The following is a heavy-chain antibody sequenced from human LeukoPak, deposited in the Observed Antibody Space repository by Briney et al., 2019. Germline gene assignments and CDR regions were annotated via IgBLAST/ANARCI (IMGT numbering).Heavy chain of an antibody. D-gene: IGHD3-22*01. V-gene: IGHV3-13*01. CDR1: GFTFSKYD. J-gene: IGHJ5*02. CDR2: IGTAGDT. Sequence: GGSLRLSCAACGFTFSKYDMHWVRQATGKGLEWVSAIGTAGDTYYPGSVKGRFTISRENAKNSLYLQMNSLRAGDTAVYYCARGGGYDSSGYSFGWFDPWGQGTLVTVSS. CDR3: ARGGGYDSSGYSFGWFDP.